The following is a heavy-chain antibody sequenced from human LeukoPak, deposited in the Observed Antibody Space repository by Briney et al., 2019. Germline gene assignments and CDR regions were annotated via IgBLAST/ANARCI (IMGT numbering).Heavy chain of an antibody. Sequence: GASVKVSCKASGGTFSSYAISWVRQAPGQGLEWMGGIIPIFGTANYAQKFQGRVTITADESTSTAYMELSSLRSEDTAVYCCARSDCSSTSCYGRPGWYFDLWGRGTLVTVSS. D-gene: IGHD2-2*01. CDR2: IIPIFGTA. J-gene: IGHJ2*01. V-gene: IGHV1-69*13. CDR3: ARSDCSSTSCYGRPGWYFDL. CDR1: GGTFSSYA.